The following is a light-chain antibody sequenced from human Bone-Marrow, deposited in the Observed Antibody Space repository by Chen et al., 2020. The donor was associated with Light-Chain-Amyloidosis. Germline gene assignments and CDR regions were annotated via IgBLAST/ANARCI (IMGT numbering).Light chain of an antibody. CDR1: QSLVYSDGNTY. CDR2: KVS. J-gene: IGKJ2*01. Sequence: DVVLTQSPLSLPVTLGEPASISCRSSQSLVYSDGNTYLNWFQQRPGQSPRRLIYKVSNRDSGVPARFSGSGSGTDFTLKISRVEAEYVGVYYCMQGTHWPPYTFGQGTKLEIK. CDR3: MQGTHWPPYT. V-gene: IGKV2-30*01.